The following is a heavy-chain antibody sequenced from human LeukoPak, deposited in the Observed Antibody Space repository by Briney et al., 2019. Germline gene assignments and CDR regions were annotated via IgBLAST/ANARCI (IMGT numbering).Heavy chain of an antibody. CDR2: ISSSSSYI. V-gene: IGHV3-21*01. Sequence: PGGSLRLPCAASGFTFSSYSMNWVRQAPGKGREWVSSISSSSSYIYYADSVKGRFTISRDNAKNSLYLQMNSLRAEDTAVYYCARIVGATGYYYYMDVWGKGTTVTVSS. J-gene: IGHJ6*03. CDR3: ARIVGATGYYYYMDV. D-gene: IGHD1-26*01. CDR1: GFTFSSYS.